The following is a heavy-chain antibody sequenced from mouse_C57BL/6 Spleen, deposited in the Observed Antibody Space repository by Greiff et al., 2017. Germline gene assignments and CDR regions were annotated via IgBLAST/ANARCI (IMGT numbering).Heavy chain of an antibody. CDR2: IDPSDSET. CDR1: GYTFTSYW. CDR3: SRKGYDGYYGY. J-gene: IGHJ2*01. V-gene: IGHV1-52*01. Sequence: VQLQQPGAELVRPGSSVKLSCKASGYTFTSYWMHWVKQRPIQGLEWIGNIDPSDSETHYNQKFKDKATLTVDKSSSTAYMQLSSLTSEDSAVYYCSRKGYDGYYGYWGQGTTLTVSS. D-gene: IGHD2-3*01.